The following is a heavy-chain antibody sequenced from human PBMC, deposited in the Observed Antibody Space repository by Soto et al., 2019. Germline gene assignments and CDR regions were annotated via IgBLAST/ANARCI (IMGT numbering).Heavy chain of an antibody. CDR2: IYHTGST. Sequence: QVQLQESGPGLVKPSGTLSLTCAVSGGSISSTNWWTWVRQPPGKGLEWIGEIYHTGSTNYNPSLKSRVTILVDKSKNQFSLKLTSVTAADTAVYYCARLVGTTYLDYWGQGTLVTVSS. D-gene: IGHD1-1*01. CDR1: GGSISSTNW. V-gene: IGHV4-4*02. CDR3: ARLVGTTYLDY. J-gene: IGHJ4*02.